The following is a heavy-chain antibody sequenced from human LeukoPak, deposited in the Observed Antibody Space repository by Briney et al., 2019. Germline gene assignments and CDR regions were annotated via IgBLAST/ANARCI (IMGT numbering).Heavy chain of an antibody. V-gene: IGHV4-4*07. Sequence: SSETLSLTCTASGGSISSYYWSWIRQPAGKGLEWIGRIYTSGSTNYNPSLKSRVPISVDTSKNQFSLKLSSVTAADTAVYYCARGAWSYGLDYWGQGTLVTVSS. D-gene: IGHD5-18*01. CDR1: GGSISSYY. J-gene: IGHJ4*02. CDR2: IYTSGST. CDR3: ARGAWSYGLDY.